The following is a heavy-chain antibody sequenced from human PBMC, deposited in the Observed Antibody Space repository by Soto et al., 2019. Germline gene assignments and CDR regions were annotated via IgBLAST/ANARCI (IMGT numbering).Heavy chain of an antibody. CDR1: GGSISSTDHY. CDR3: ARLVFHCLRGSCDDYNFYGLDV. Sequence: SETLSLTCTFSGGSISSTDHYWGWIGQPPGKGLEWLGSIYYAGSTFHNPSLTRRATISVDTSRNQFSLRLSSVTASDTAVYYCARLVFHCLRGSCDDYNFYGLDVWGQGTTVT. CDR2: IYYAGST. V-gene: IGHV4-39*01. J-gene: IGHJ6*02. D-gene: IGHD2-15*01.